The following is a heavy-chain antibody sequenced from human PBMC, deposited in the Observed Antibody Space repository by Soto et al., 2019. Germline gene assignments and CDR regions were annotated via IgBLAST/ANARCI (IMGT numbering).Heavy chain of an antibody. CDR2: ISGSGGAT. D-gene: IGHD2-8*01. J-gene: IGHJ4*02. V-gene: IGHV3-23*01. Sequence: GSLRLSCVVSGFIPSSYAMSWVRQAPGEGLEWVSGISGSGGATSYADSVKGRFTISRDNSKNTLYLQMNSLSAEDTAIYYCPKGTIMVSRSFNHFDFWGQGALVTFSA. CDR1: GFIPSSYA. CDR3: PKGTIMVSRSFNHFDF.